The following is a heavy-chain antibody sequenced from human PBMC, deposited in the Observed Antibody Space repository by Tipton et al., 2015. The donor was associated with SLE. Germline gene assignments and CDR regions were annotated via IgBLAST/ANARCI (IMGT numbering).Heavy chain of an antibody. CDR2: ISYSGST. J-gene: IGHJ4*02. D-gene: IGHD1-26*01. V-gene: IGHV4-59*01. CDR1: GGSISSYF. CDR3: AGDLGSYYGSDY. Sequence: LRLSCTVSGGSISSYFWSWIRQPPGLGLEWIGHISYSGSTNYNPSLKSRVTISVDTSKNQFSLKLSSVTAADTAVYYCAGDLGSYYGSDYWGQGSLLTVSS.